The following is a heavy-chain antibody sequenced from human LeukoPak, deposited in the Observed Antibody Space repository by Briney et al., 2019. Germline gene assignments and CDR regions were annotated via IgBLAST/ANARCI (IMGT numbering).Heavy chain of an antibody. CDR1: GFTFNSNW. CDR2: INNDGSSI. CDR3: AKDLRADYYDSSGPDAFDI. V-gene: IGHV3-74*01. J-gene: IGHJ3*02. D-gene: IGHD3-22*01. Sequence: GGSLRLSCAASGFTFNSNWMNWVRQAPGKGLVWVSRINNDGSSISYADSVKGRFTISRDNAKNTLYLQMNSLRAEDTAVYYCAKDLRADYYDSSGPDAFDIWGQGTMVTVSS.